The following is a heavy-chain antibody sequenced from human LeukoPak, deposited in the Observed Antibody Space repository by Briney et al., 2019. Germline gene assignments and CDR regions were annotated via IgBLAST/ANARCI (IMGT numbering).Heavy chain of an antibody. Sequence: KPSETLSLTCAVYGGTFSGHYWSWVRQPPGKGLEWIGEINHSGSSNNNTSLERRFTISVKTCKKHFSLKLTPVDSARKAVYYCARGQYYDLWSGYYVDWGQGTLVTVSA. V-gene: IGHV4-34*01. CDR2: INHSGSS. J-gene: IGHJ4*02. CDR3: ARGQYYDLWSGYYVD. CDR1: GGTFSGHY. D-gene: IGHD3-3*01.